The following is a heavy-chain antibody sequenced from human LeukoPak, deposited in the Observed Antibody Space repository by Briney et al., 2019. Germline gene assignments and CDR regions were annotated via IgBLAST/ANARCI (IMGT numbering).Heavy chain of an antibody. J-gene: IGHJ4*02. V-gene: IGHV1-2*02. CDR2: INPNSGGT. CDR3: VRLLSEGNY. Sequence: ASVKVPCKASGYTFTGYYMHWVRQAPGQGLEWMGWINPNSGGTNYAQKFQGRVTMTRDTSISTAYMEVNRLRYDDTAVYYCVRLLSEGNYWGQGTLVTVSS. D-gene: IGHD2-15*01. CDR1: GYTFTGYY.